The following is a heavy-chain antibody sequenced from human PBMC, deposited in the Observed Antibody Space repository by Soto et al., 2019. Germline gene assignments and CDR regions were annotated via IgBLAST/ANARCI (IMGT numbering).Heavy chain of an antibody. CDR1: KFSFNNYW. Sequence: PGGSLRLSCAASKFSFNNYWMHWVRQVPGKGPAWVSRINHDGSKTEYADSVKGRFTISRDNTNNTLYLQMDSLRVEDTAMYYCVREPWGFSGTWYDYWGQGTLVTVTP. CDR2: INHDGSKT. V-gene: IGHV3-74*01. J-gene: IGHJ4*02. D-gene: IGHD6-13*01. CDR3: VREPWGFSGTWYDY.